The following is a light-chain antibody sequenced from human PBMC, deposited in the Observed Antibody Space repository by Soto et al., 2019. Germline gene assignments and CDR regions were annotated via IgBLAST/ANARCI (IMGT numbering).Light chain of an antibody. J-gene: IGLJ2*01. V-gene: IGLV2-14*03. CDR1: SSDVANYNY. CDR3: SSYTIISPLV. Sequence: QSALTQPASVSGSPGQSITISCTGTSSDVANYNYLSWYQQHPGKAPKLIIYDVSNRPSGVSNRFSGSKSGNTASLTISGFQAEDEADYYCSSYTIISPLVFGGGTKLTVL. CDR2: DVS.